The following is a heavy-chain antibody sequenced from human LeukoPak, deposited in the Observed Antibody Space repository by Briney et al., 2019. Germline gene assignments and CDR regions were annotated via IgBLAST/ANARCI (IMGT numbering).Heavy chain of an antibody. CDR1: GGSFSGYY. Sequence: SSETLSLTCAVYGGSFSGYYWSWIRQPPGKGLEWIGEINHSGSTNYNPSLKCRVTISVDTSKNQFSLKLSSVTAADTAVYYCARGRSSGWRYEIFDYWGQGTLVTVSS. V-gene: IGHV4-34*01. D-gene: IGHD6-19*01. CDR3: ARGRSSGWRYEIFDY. CDR2: INHSGST. J-gene: IGHJ4*02.